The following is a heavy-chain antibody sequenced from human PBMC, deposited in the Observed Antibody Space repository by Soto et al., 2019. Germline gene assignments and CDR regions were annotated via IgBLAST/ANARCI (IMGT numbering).Heavy chain of an antibody. CDR1: GYTFTNSG. CDR2: IFPLTDIP. J-gene: IGHJ4*02. CDR3: ARGPLVVLDYFES. Sequence: SVKVSCKASGYTFTNSGFNWVRQAPGQGLEWMGSIFPLTDIPDYAQNFQARLTISADKSTSTAYMELSSLTSDDTAMYFCARGPLVVLDYFESWGQGTLVTVSS. V-gene: IGHV1-69*04.